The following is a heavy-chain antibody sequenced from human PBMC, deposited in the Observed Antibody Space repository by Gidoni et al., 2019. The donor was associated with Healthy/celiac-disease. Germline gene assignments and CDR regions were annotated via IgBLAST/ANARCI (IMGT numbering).Heavy chain of an antibody. CDR3: ASGTNTVVTLNY. D-gene: IGHD2-8*01. V-gene: IGHV4-31*03. CDR1: GGFISSGGYY. J-gene: IGHJ4*02. CDR2: IDYSGST. Sequence: QVQLQESCPGLVEPSQTLSLTCTVSGGFISSGGYYWSWIRPHPGKGLEWIGYIDYSGSTYYNPSLKSRVTISVDTSKNQFSLKLSSVTAADTAVYYCASGTNTVVTLNYWGQGTLVTVSS.